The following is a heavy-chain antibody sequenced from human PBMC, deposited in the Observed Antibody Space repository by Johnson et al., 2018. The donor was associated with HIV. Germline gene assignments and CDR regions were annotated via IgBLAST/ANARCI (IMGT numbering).Heavy chain of an antibody. CDR1: GFTFSSYA. V-gene: IGHV3-7*01. D-gene: IGHD1-26*01. CDR3: ARDGKVGATPRRAFDI. Sequence: VQLVESGGGVVQPGRSLRLSCAASGFTFSSYAMHWVRQAPGKGLEWVANIKQGGSEKYYVDSVKGRFTISRDNSKNTLYLQMNSLRAEDTAVYYCARDGKVGATPRRAFDIWGQGTMVTVSS. CDR2: IKQGGSEK. J-gene: IGHJ3*02.